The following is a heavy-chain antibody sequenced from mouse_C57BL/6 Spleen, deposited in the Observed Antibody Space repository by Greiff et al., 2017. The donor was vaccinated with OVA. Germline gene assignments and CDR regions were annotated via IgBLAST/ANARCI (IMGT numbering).Heavy chain of an antibody. Sequence: QVQLQQSGPELVKPGASVKISCKASGYAFSSSWMNWVKQRPGKGLEWIGRIYPGDGDTNYHGKFKGQATLTADTSSSTAYMQLSSLTSEDSAVYFCARGYYGSEGYYAMDYWGQGTSVTVSS. CDR2: IYPGDGDT. CDR1: GYAFSSSW. D-gene: IGHD1-1*01. V-gene: IGHV1-82*01. J-gene: IGHJ4*01. CDR3: ARGYYGSEGYYAMDY.